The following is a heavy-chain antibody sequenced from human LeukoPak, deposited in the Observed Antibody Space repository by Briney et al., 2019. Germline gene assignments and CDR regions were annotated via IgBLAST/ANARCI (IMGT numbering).Heavy chain of an antibody. J-gene: IGHJ4*02. CDR3: ARGLDYYDSSGYPYFDY. CDR1: GGTFSSYA. D-gene: IGHD3-22*01. Sequence: SVKVSCKASGGTFSSYAISWVRQAPGQGLEWMGRIIPILGIANYAQKFQGRVTITADKSTSTAYMELSSLRSEDTAVYYCARGLDYYDSSGYPYFDYWDQGTLVTVSS. CDR2: IIPILGIA. V-gene: IGHV1-69*04.